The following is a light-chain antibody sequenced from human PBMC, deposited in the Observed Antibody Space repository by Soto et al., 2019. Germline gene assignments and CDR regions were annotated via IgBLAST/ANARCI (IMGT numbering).Light chain of an antibody. V-gene: IGKV3-15*01. CDR3: QEYNNWPPFT. CDR2: GAS. J-gene: IGKJ3*01. CDR1: QYINTR. Sequence: EIVLTQSPATRSSFPGDRVTLSWRASQYINTRLAWYQHRPGQAPRLLVYGASTRATGIPARFSGSGSGTEFTLTISSLQSEDFAIYYCQEYNNWPPFTFGPGTKVDIK.